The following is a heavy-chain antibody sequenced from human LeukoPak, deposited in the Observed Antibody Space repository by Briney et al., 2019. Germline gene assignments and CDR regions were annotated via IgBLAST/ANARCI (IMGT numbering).Heavy chain of an antibody. V-gene: IGHV3-33*01. D-gene: IGHD3-3*01. J-gene: IGHJ6*02. CDR1: GFTFSSYG. CDR3: ARVEGFLLSPYYYYGMDV. CDR2: IWYDGSNK. Sequence: PGRSLRLSCAASGFTFSSYGMHWVRQAPGKGLEWVAVIWYDGSNKYYADSVKGRFTISRDNSKDTLYLQMNSLRAEDTAVYYCARVEGFLLSPYYYYGMDVWGQGTTVTVSS.